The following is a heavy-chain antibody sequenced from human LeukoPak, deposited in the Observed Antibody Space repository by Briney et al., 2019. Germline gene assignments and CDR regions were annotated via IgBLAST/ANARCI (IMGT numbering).Heavy chain of an antibody. J-gene: IGHJ4*02. CDR2: IYYSGST. V-gene: IGHV4-39*01. D-gene: IGHD3-22*01. Sequence: PSETLSLTCTVSGGSISSSSYYWGWIRQPPRKGMEWIGSIYYSGSTYYNPSLKSRVTISVDTSKNQFSLKLSSVTAADTAVYYCARRPRITMIVVDWGQGTLVTVSS. CDR3: ARRPRITMIVVD. CDR1: GGSISSSSYY.